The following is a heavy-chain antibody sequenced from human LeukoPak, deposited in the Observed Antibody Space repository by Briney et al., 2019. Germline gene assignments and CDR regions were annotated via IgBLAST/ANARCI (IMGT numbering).Heavy chain of an antibody. CDR1: GYTFTSYD. J-gene: IGHJ4*02. CDR3: ARVPEGSTSCCLDY. Sequence: ASVKVSCKASGYTFTSYDINWVRQATGQGLEWMGWMNPNSGNTGYAQKFQGRVTITRNTSISTAYMELSSLRSEDTAVYYCARVPEGSTSCCLDYWGQGTLVTVSS. D-gene: IGHD2-2*01. V-gene: IGHV1-8*03. CDR2: MNPNSGNT.